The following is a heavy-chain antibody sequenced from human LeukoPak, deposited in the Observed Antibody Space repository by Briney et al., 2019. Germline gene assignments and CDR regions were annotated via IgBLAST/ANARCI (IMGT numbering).Heavy chain of an antibody. J-gene: IGHJ4*02. CDR2: IYYSETT. CDR3: ARDGYSFFDY. Sequence: PSETLSLTCSVSGGSISNYFWSWIRQPPGKGLECVGFIYYSETTNYNPSFKSRVTISVDTSKNQFSLKLSSVTAADTAVYYCARDGYSFFDYWGQGTLVTVSS. D-gene: IGHD5-18*01. CDR1: GGSISNYF. V-gene: IGHV4-59*01.